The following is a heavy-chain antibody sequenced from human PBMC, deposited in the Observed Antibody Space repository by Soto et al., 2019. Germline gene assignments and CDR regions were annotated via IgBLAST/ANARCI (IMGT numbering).Heavy chain of an antibody. J-gene: IGHJ2*01. CDR2: ISGSGGST. Sequence: GGSLRLSCAASGFTFSSYAMSWVRQAPGKGLEWVSAISGSGGSTYYADSVKGRFTISRDNSKNTLYLQMNSLRAEDTAVYYCARADADSSGYYYVLWYFDLWGRGTLVTVSS. V-gene: IGHV3-23*01. CDR3: ARADADSSGYYYVLWYFDL. CDR1: GFTFSSYA. D-gene: IGHD3-22*01.